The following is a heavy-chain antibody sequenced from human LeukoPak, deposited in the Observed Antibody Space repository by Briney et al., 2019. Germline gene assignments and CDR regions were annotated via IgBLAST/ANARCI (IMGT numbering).Heavy chain of an antibody. V-gene: IGHV1-24*01. Sequence: GASVKVSCKVSGYTLTELAMHWVRQAPGKGREWMGGFDPEDGETIYAQKFQGRVTMTEDTTTDTAYMELSSLRSEDTAVYYCATDKNRSSSSEGIDFWGQGTLVTVYS. CDR2: FDPEDGET. CDR3: ATDKNRSSSSEGIDF. CDR1: GYTLTELA. D-gene: IGHD6-6*01. J-gene: IGHJ4*02.